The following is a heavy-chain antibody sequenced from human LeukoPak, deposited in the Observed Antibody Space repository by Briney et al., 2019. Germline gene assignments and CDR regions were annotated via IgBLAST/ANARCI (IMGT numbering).Heavy chain of an antibody. CDR2: IYSGGST. Sequence: PGGSLRLSCAASGFTVSSNYMSWVRQAPGKGLEWVSVIYSGGSTYYADSVKGRFTISRDNSKNTLYLQMNSLRAEDTAVYYCARSMDGYCSGGSCYGMDVWGQGTTVTVSS. J-gene: IGHJ6*02. CDR3: ARSMDGYCSGGSCYGMDV. V-gene: IGHV3-66*01. D-gene: IGHD2-15*01. CDR1: GFTVSSNY.